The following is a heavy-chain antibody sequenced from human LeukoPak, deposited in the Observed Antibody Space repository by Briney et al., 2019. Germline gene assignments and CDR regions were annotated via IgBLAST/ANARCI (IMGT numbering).Heavy chain of an antibody. V-gene: IGHV1-2*02. Sequence: ASVKVSCKASGYTFTGYYMHWVRQAPGQGLEWMGWINPNSGGTNYAQKFQGRVTMTRDTSISTAYMELSRLRSDDTAVYYCARDVPDIVVVTAIPNWFDPWGQGTLVTVSS. D-gene: IGHD2-21*02. J-gene: IGHJ5*02. CDR1: GYTFTGYY. CDR2: INPNSGGT. CDR3: ARDVPDIVVVTAIPNWFDP.